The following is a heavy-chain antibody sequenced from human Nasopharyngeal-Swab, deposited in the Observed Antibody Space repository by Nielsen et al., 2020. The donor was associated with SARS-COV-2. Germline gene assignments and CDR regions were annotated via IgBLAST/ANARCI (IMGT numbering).Heavy chain of an antibody. CDR2: ISSSSSYI. CDR3: ARDHDWFDF. CDR1: GFTFSSYS. V-gene: IGHV3-21*01. Sequence: GESLKISCAASGFTFSSYSMNWARQAPGKGLEWVSSISSSSSYIYYADSVKGRFTISRDNAKNSLYLQMNSLRAEDTAVYYCARDHDWFDFWGQGILVTVSS. J-gene: IGHJ4*02. D-gene: IGHD3-9*01.